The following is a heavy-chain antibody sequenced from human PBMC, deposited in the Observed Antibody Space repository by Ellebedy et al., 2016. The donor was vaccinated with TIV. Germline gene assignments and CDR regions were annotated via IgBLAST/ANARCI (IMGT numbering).Heavy chain of an antibody. V-gene: IGHV1-2*04. Sequence: ASVKVSXXASGYTFTGYYMHWVRQAPGQGLEWMGWINPNSGGTNYAQKFQGWVTMTRDTSISTAYMELSRLRSDDTAVYYCARGGRYCSGGSCYASAFDIWGQGTMVTVSS. CDR1: GYTFTGYY. D-gene: IGHD2-15*01. J-gene: IGHJ3*02. CDR3: ARGGRYCSGGSCYASAFDI. CDR2: INPNSGGT.